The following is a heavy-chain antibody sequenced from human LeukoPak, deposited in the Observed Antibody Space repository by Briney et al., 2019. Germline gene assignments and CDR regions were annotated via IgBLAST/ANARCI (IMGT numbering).Heavy chain of an antibody. D-gene: IGHD3-16*01. J-gene: IGHJ4*02. CDR1: GGSISSYY. CDR3: ARASTWGTGGYFAY. CDR2: IYYSGST. Sequence: PSETLPLTCTVSGGSISSYYWSWIRQPPGKGLEWIGYIYYSGSTNYNPSLKSRVTISVDTSKNQFSLKLSSVTAADTAVYYCARASTWGTGGYFAYWGQGTLVTVSS. V-gene: IGHV4-59*08.